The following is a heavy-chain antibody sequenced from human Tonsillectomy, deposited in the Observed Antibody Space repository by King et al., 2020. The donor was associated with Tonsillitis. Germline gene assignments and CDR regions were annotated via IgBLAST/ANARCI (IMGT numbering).Heavy chain of an antibody. J-gene: IGHJ4*02. CDR3: ARDGEGYSGYDEGTFFDY. V-gene: IGHV3-21*01. D-gene: IGHD5-12*01. CDR2: ISSGSTYL. CDR1: GFTFSSYS. Sequence: VQLVESGGGLVKPGGSLRLSCAASGFTFSSYSMNWVRQAPGKGLEWVSSISSGSTYLYYSDSVRGRFTISRDNAKNSLYLQMNSLRAVDTAVYYCARDGEGYSGYDEGTFFDYWGQGTLVTVSS.